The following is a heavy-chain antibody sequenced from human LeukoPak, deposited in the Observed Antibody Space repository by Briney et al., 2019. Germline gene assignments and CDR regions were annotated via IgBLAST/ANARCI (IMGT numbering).Heavy chain of an antibody. J-gene: IGHJ2*01. Sequence: SETLSLTCTASGGSISSGSYYWSWIRQPAGKGLEWIGRIYTSGGTNYNPSLKSRVTISVDTSKNQFSLKLSSVTAADTAVYYCARDPSYRYFDLWGRGTLVTVSS. CDR1: GGSISSGSYY. CDR3: ARDPSYRYFDL. V-gene: IGHV4-61*02. CDR2: IYTSGGT.